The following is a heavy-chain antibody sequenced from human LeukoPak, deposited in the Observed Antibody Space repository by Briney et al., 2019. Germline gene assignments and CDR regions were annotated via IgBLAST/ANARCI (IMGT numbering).Heavy chain of an antibody. Sequence: SQTLSLTCAISGDSVFSNSAAWNCIRQSPSRGLELLGRTYYRFKWYNDYAVSVKSRIINHPDTSKNQFPLQVNSVTPEDTAGYYCARGYSSSIDYWGQGTLVTVSS. CDR3: ARGYSSSIDY. J-gene: IGHJ4*02. CDR2: TYYRFKWYN. CDR1: GDSVFSNSAA. V-gene: IGHV6-1*01. D-gene: IGHD6-13*01.